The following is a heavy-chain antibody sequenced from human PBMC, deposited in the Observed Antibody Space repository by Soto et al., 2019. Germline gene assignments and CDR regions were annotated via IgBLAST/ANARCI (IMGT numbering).Heavy chain of an antibody. CDR3: ARHNPQLLWFGEPDY. D-gene: IGHD3-10*01. CDR2: IYYSGST. Sequence: SETLSLTCTVSGGSISSYYWSWIRQPPGKGLEWIGYIYYSGSTNYNPSLKSRVTISVDTSKNQFSLKLSSVTAADTAVYYCARHNPQLLWFGEPDYWGQGTLVTVSS. J-gene: IGHJ4*02. V-gene: IGHV4-59*08. CDR1: GGSISSYY.